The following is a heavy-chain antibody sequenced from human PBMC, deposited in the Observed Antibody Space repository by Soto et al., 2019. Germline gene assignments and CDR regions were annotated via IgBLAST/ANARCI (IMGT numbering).Heavy chain of an antibody. CDR2: ISAYNGNT. CDR3: ARDWAVVPAAMTEVGYYYGMDA. D-gene: IGHD2-2*01. Sequence: ASVKVSCKASGYTFTSYGISWVRQAPGQGLEWMGWISAYNGNTNYAQKLQGRVTMTTDTSTSTAYMELRSLRSDDTAVYYCARDWAVVPAAMTEVGYYYGMDAWGQGTTVPVSS. V-gene: IGHV1-18*01. CDR1: GYTFTSYG. J-gene: IGHJ6*02.